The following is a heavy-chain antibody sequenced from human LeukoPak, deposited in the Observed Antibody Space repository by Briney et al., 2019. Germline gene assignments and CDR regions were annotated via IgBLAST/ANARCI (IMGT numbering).Heavy chain of an antibody. Sequence: GGSLRLSCAASGFTFSSYWMTWVRQAPGKGLEWVANIGEDGSEKYYVDSVKGRFTISRDNAKNSLYLQMNSLRAEDTAVYYCARDSGSPYYFDYWGQGTLVTVSS. D-gene: IGHD1-26*01. CDR1: GFTFSSYW. CDR2: IGEDGSEK. J-gene: IGHJ4*02. CDR3: ARDSGSPYYFDY. V-gene: IGHV3-7*01.